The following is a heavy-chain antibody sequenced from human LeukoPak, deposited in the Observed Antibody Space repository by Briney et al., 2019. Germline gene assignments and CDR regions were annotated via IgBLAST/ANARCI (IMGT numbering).Heavy chain of an antibody. CDR2: ISHDGSNK. V-gene: IGHV3-30*18. Sequence: GGSLSFTCAASGFIFSSYGMHWVRQAPGKGLEWVAVISHDGSNKYYADSVKGRFTISRDNSKNTLNLQMNSLRAEDTAVYYCAKIPRSRAWVCYIDSWGQGTVATVSS. D-gene: IGHD6-13*01. CDR1: GFIFSSYG. J-gene: IGHJ4*02. CDR3: AKIPRSRAWVCYIDS.